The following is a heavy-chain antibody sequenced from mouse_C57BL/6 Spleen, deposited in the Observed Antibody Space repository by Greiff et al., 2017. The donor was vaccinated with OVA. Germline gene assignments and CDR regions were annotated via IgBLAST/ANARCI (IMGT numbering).Heavy chain of an antibody. Sequence: QVHVKQPGAELVRPGSSVKLSCKASGYTFTSYWMHWVKQRPIQGLEWIGNIDPSDSETHYNQKFKDKATLTVDKSSSTAYMQLSSLTSEDSAVYYCARRNYYYGSSYWYFDVWGTGTTVTVSS. J-gene: IGHJ1*03. CDR2: IDPSDSET. CDR1: GYTFTSYW. D-gene: IGHD1-1*01. CDR3: ARRNYYYGSSYWYFDV. V-gene: IGHV1-52*01.